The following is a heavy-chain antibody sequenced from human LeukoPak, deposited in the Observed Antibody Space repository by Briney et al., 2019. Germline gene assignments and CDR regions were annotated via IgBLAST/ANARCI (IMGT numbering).Heavy chain of an antibody. Sequence: PGGSLRLSCAASGFTFDDYAMHWVRQAPGKGLEWVSGISWNSGSIGYADSVKGRFTISRDNAKNSLYLQMNSLRAEDTALYYCAKDIGTGDRAKWRNWYFDLWGRGTLVTVSS. CDR1: GFTFDDYA. CDR3: AKDIGTGDRAKWRNWYFDL. V-gene: IGHV3-9*01. CDR2: ISWNSGSI. J-gene: IGHJ2*01. D-gene: IGHD7-27*01.